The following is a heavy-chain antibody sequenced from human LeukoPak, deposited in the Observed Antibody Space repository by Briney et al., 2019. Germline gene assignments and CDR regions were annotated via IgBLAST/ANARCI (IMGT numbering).Heavy chain of an antibody. CDR3: ARRRVDNDFWSGYYYYGTDV. CDR2: IYYSGST. V-gene: IGHV4-59*08. CDR1: GGSISSYY. J-gene: IGHJ6*02. D-gene: IGHD3-3*01. Sequence: SETLSLTCTVSGGSISSYYWSWIRQPPGKGLEWIGYIYYSGSTNYNPSLKSRVTISVDTSKNQFSLKLSSVTAADTAVYYCARRRVDNDFWSGYYYYGTDVWGQGTTVTVSS.